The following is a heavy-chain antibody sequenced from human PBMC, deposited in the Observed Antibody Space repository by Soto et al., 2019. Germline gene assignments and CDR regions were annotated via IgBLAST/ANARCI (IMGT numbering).Heavy chain of an antibody. V-gene: IGHV1-8*01. CDR2: MNPNSGNT. Sequence: ASVKVSCKASGYTFTSYDINRVRQATGQGLEWMGWMNPNSGNTGYAQKFQGRVTMTRNTSISTSYMELSSRRSENTAVYYCARYNVVVAATFDYWGQGTLVTVSS. D-gene: IGHD2-15*01. CDR1: GYTFTSYD. J-gene: IGHJ4*02. CDR3: ARYNVVVAATFDY.